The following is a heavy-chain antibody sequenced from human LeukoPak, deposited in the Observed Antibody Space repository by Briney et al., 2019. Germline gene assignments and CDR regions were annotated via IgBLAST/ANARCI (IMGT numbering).Heavy chain of an antibody. V-gene: IGHV3-23*01. CDR3: AKFMTGYSGYFDY. Sequence: GGSLRLSCAASGFTFSSYAMSWVRQAPGKGLEWVSAISGSGGSTYYADSVKGRFTISRDNSKNTLYLQVNSLRAEDTAVYYCAKFMTGYSGYFDYWGQGTLVTVSS. D-gene: IGHD5-12*01. CDR1: GFTFSSYA. J-gene: IGHJ4*02. CDR2: ISGSGGST.